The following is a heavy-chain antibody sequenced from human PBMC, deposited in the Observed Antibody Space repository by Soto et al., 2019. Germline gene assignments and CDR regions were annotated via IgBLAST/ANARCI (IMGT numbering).Heavy chain of an antibody. V-gene: IGHV3-23*01. D-gene: IGHD6-13*01. J-gene: IGHJ4*02. CDR2: ISGSGGST. Sequence: GGSLRLSCAASGFTFSSYAMSWVRQAPGKGQEWVSAISGSGGSTYYADSVKGRFTISRDNSKNTLYLQMNSLRAEDTAVYYCAKAPSSSWYLGYFDYWGQGTLVTVSS. CDR1: GFTFSSYA. CDR3: AKAPSSSWYLGYFDY.